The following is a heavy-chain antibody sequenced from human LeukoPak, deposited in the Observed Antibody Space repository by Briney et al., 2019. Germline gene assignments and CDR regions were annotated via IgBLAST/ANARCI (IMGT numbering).Heavy chain of an antibody. CDR1: RFTFTDYT. CDR3: TRGYSGSFFYYFDY. Sequence: GGSLRLSCTASRFTFTDYTMSWVRQAPGKGLEWVGFIRSKAYGGTTEYAASVRGRFTISRDDSKSIAYLQMNSLKTEDTAGYYCTRGYSGSFFYYFDYWGQGTLVTVSS. J-gene: IGHJ4*02. CDR2: IRSKAYGGTT. D-gene: IGHD1-26*01. V-gene: IGHV3-49*04.